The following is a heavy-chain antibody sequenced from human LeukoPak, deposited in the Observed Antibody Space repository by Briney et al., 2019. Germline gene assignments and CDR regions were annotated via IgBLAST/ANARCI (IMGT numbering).Heavy chain of an antibody. J-gene: IGHJ4*02. CDR3: AHDYGDYDPMFFDY. CDR1: GFSLSSSRVG. D-gene: IGHD4-17*01. V-gene: IGHV2-5*01. Sequence: SGPTLVKPTPTLTLACTFSGFSLSSSRVGVGWIRQPPGKALEWLALTYWKDDKRYSPSLKSRLTITKDTSKNQVVLTMTNMDPVDTATYYCAHDYGDYDPMFFDYWGQGTLVTVSS. CDR2: TYWKDDK.